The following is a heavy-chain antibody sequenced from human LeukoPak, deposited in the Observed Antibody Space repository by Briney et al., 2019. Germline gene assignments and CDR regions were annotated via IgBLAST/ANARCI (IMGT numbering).Heavy chain of an antibody. J-gene: IGHJ4*02. CDR2: INHSGST. CDR1: GGSFSGYY. D-gene: IGHD2-21*02. Sequence: SETLSLTCAVYGGSFSGYYWSWIRQPLGKGLEWIGEINHSGSTNYNPSLKSRVTISVDTSKNQFSLKLSSVTAADTAVYYCARGRVTPNTLYYFDYWGQGTLVTVSS. CDR3: ARGRVTPNTLYYFDY. V-gene: IGHV4-34*01.